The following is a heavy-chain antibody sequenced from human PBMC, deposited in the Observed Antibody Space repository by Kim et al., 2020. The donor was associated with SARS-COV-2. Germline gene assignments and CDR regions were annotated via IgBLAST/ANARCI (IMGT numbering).Heavy chain of an antibody. Sequence: GGSLRLSCAASGFTFSSYGMHWVRQAPGKGLEWVAVIWYDGSNKYYADSVKGRFTISRDNSKNTLYLQMNSLRAEDTAVYYCARDDYVFKGVDYWGQGTLVTVSS. V-gene: IGHV3-33*01. D-gene: IGHD4-17*01. CDR2: IWYDGSNK. CDR1: GFTFSSYG. J-gene: IGHJ4*02. CDR3: ARDDYVFKGVDY.